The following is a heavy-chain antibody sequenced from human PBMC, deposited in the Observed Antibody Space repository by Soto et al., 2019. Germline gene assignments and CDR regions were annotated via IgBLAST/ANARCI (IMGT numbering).Heavy chain of an antibody. CDR2: ISHTGGT. D-gene: IGHD7-27*01. Sequence: PSETLSLTCAIYGGSFSGYYWTVIRQSPGKGLEGLGEISHTGGTHYNPSLKSRVTMSVDTAKTQFSLKMTSVTAADTAVYFCASSRSGRGEFYFYYMDVWGAGTPVTVSS. CDR3: ASSRSGRGEFYFYYMDV. CDR1: GGSFSGYY. V-gene: IGHV4-34*01. J-gene: IGHJ6*03.